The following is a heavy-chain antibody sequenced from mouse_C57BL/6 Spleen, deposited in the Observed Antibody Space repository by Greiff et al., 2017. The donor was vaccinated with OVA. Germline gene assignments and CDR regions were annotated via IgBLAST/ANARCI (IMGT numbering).Heavy chain of an antibody. CDR2: IYPGDGDT. CDR1: GYAFSSYW. D-gene: IGHD1-3*01. CDR3: AREAQPSYAMDY. Sequence: QVQLQQSGAELVKPGASVKISCKASGYAFSSYWMNWVKQRPGKGLEWIGQIYPGDGDTNYNGKFKGKATLTADKSSSTAYMQLSSLTSEDSAVYFCAREAQPSYAMDYWGQGTSVTVSS. V-gene: IGHV1-80*01. J-gene: IGHJ4*01.